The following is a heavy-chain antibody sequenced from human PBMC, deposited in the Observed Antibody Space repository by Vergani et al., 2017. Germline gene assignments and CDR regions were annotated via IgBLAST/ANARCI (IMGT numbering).Heavy chain of an antibody. CDR3: AKARYDSSGSYIGGIFHN. Sequence: EAYLVQSGGGLVTPGGSLRLSCAASGFTFSSSAMSWVRQAPGKGLEWVSTISGSGGSTYYGDSAKGRSTISRDNSKNTLYLQMNSLRAEDTAIYYCAKARYDSSGSYIGGIFHNWGQGTLVTVSS. CDR2: ISGSGGST. V-gene: IGHV3-23*04. J-gene: IGHJ4*02. D-gene: IGHD3-22*01. CDR1: GFTFSSSA.